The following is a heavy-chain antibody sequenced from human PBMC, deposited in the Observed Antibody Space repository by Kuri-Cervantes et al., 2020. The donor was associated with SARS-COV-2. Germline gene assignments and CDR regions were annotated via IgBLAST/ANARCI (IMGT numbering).Heavy chain of an antibody. Sequence: GGSLRLSCAASGFTFSSYAMHWVRQAPGKGLEWVAVISYDGSNKYYADSVKGRFTISRDNSKNTLYLQMNSLRAEDTAVYYCARDPAYSSGWYERGYYFDYWGQGTLVTVSS. J-gene: IGHJ4*02. V-gene: IGHV3-30-3*01. D-gene: IGHD6-19*01. CDR2: ISYDGSNK. CDR3: ARDPAYSSGWYERGYYFDY. CDR1: GFTFSSYA.